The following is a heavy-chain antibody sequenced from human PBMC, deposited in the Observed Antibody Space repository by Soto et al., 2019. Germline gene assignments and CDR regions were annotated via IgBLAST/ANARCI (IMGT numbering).Heavy chain of an antibody. J-gene: IGHJ5*02. V-gene: IGHV4-31*03. D-gene: IGHD3-9*01. CDR3: ARVGSPDDFDWLFWFDP. CDR1: GGSISSGGYY. CDR2: IYYSGST. Sequence: SETLSLTCTVSGGSISSGGYYWSWIRQHPGKGLEWIGYIYYSGSTYYNPSLKSRVTISVDTSKNQFSLKLSSVTAADTAVYYCARVGSPDDFDWLFWFDPWGQGTLVTVYS.